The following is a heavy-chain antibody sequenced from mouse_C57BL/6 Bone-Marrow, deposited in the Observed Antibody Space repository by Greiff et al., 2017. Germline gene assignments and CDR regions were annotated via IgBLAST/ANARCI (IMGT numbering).Heavy chain of an antibody. J-gene: IGHJ1*03. CDR3: ARYRDYYSSSDWYLDV. Sequence: EVQLQQSGPELVKPGASVKIPCKASGYTFTDYNMDWVKQSHGKSLEWIGDINPNNGGTIYNQKFKGKATLTVDKSSSTAYMELRSLTSEDTAVYYCARYRDYYSSSDWYLDVWGTGTTVTVSS. D-gene: IGHD1-1*01. CDR1: GYTFTDYN. V-gene: IGHV1-18*01. CDR2: INPNNGGT.